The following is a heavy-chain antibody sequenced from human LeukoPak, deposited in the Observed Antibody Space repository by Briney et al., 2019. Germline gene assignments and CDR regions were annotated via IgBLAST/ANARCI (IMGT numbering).Heavy chain of an antibody. D-gene: IGHD3-10*01. CDR3: AKAFGSGSYYNSYFFDY. CDR1: GFTFSTYG. J-gene: IGHJ4*02. V-gene: IGHV3-30*18. CDR2: ISYDGSNQ. Sequence: PGGSLRLSCAASGFTFSTYGIHWVRKAPGKGLEWVAVISYDGSNQYYADSLKGRFTISRDNSKNTLYLQMNSLRPEDTAVYYCAKAFGSGSYYNSYFFDYWGQGTLVTVSS.